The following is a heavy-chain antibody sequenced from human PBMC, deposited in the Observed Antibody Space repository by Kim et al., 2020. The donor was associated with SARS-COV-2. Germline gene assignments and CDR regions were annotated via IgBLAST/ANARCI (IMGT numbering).Heavy chain of an antibody. CDR3: ARERYGTGNLYI. J-gene: IGHJ4*02. Sequence: ASVKVSCKTPRNTFASVYIHWVRQAPGQGVDWMGLTHLGSCRKNFAQILQGRISMITDTSKTTVFMDLSSLTSDGTAVYYCARERYGTGNLYIWGQGTLV. CDR2: THLGSCRK. D-gene: IGHD1-1*01. V-gene: IGHV1-46*01. CDR1: RNTFASVY.